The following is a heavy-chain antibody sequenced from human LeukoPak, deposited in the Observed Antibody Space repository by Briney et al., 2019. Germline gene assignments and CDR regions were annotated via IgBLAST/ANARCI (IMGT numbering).Heavy chain of an antibody. D-gene: IGHD3-16*01. CDR1: GFTFNSYG. V-gene: IGHV3-23*01. Sequence: GGSLRLSCAASGFTFNSYGMTWVRQAPGKGLEWVSTISGSGTNTDYADSVKGRFTISRDNSKNTLYLQMNSLRAEDTAVYYCARGFGMAYYYYSMDVWGKGTTVTISS. CDR2: ISGSGTNT. J-gene: IGHJ6*03. CDR3: ARGFGMAYYYYSMDV.